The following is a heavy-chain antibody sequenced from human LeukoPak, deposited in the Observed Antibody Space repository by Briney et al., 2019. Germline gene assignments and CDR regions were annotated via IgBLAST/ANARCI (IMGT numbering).Heavy chain of an antibody. CDR1: GYTFTSYD. J-gene: IGHJ3*02. Sequence: PGASVTVSCMASGYTFTSYDINWVRQATGQGLEWMGWMNPNSGNTGYAQKFQGRVTLTRKTSISTAYMELSSLRSEDTAVYYCARSLTYYYDSSGYKGHDAFDIWGQGTMVTVSS. CDR2: MNPNSGNT. D-gene: IGHD3-22*01. CDR3: ARSLTYYYDSSGYKGHDAFDI. V-gene: IGHV1-8*01.